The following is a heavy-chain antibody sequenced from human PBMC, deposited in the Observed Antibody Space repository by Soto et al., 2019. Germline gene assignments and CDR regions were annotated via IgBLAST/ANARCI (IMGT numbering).Heavy chain of an antibody. V-gene: IGHV1-69*13. Sequence: SVKVSCKASGGTFNKYAIDWVRQAPGQGLEWMGGITPLFGTPNYAQRFQGRVTISADEVTSTACMELRSLRSDDMGVYYCARQFDYDTSGYYYAYWGQGTLVTVPQ. CDR1: GGTFNKYA. J-gene: IGHJ4*02. CDR2: ITPLFGTP. CDR3: ARQFDYDTSGYYYAY. D-gene: IGHD3-22*01.